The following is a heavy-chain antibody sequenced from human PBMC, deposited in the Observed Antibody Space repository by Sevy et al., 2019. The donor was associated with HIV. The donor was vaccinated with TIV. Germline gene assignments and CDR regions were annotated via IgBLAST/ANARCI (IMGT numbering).Heavy chain of an antibody. D-gene: IGHD3-22*01. V-gene: IGHV4-34*01. CDR1: GGSFSGYY. CDR3: ASGNLLDYYDSSGYSDY. CDR2: INHSGST. J-gene: IGHJ4*02. Sequence: SETLSLTCAVYGGSFSGYYWSWIRQPPGKGLEWIGEINHSGSTNYNPSLKSRVTISVDTSKNQFSLRLSSVTAADTAVYYCASGNLLDYYDSSGYSDYWGQGTLVTVSS.